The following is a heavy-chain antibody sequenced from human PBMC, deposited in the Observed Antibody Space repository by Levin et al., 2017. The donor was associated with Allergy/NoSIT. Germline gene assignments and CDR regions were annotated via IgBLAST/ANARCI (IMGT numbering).Heavy chain of an antibody. CDR2: IKSKTDGGTT. CDR3: TTARVHIAAAGYNYFDY. CDR1: GFTFSNAW. D-gene: IGHD6-13*01. V-gene: IGHV3-15*01. J-gene: IGHJ4*02. Sequence: GGSLRLSCAASGFTFSNAWMSWVRQAPGKGLEWVGRIKSKTDGGTTDYAAPVKGRFTISRDDSKNTLYLQMNSLKTEDTAVYYCTTARVHIAAAGYNYFDYWGQGTLVTVSS.